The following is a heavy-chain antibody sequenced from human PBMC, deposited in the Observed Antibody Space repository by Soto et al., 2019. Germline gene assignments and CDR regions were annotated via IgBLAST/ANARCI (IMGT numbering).Heavy chain of an antibody. CDR3: AHPCYMYSNEYDI. V-gene: IGHV1-58*01. J-gene: IGHJ3*02. D-gene: IGHD2-15*01. Sequence: SVKVSCKASGFTFTNSAVQWVRQARGQRLEWIGWIVVGSGDTNYAQKFQERVTITRDMSTSTACMEMRSLRSEDTAVYYCAHPCYMYSNEYDISGQGTLVTVSS. CDR2: IVVGSGDT. CDR1: GFTFTNSA.